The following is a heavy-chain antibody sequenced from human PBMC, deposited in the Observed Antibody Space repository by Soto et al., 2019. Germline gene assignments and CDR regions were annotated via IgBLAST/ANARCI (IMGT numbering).Heavy chain of an antibody. J-gene: IGHJ3*02. CDR1: GFTVSSNY. CDR3: ARPYSSSGLGDAFDI. CDR2: IYSGGST. D-gene: IGHD6-13*01. V-gene: IGHV3-53*04. Sequence: EVQLVESGGGLVQPGGSLRLSCAASGFTVSSNYMSWVRQAPGKGLEWVSVIYSGGSTYYADSVKGRFTISRHNSKNALYLQMNSMRAAATAVYYCARPYSSSGLGDAFDIWGQGTMVTVSS.